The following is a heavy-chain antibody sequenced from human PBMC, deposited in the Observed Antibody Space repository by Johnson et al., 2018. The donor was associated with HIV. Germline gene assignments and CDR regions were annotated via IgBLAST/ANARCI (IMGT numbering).Heavy chain of an antibody. Sequence: HVQLVESGGDLVKPGGSLRLSCTASGFTFSDFYMSWIRQAPGKGLEWVSYISTSGSNIYYADSVRGRFTISRDNAKKSLYLQMNSLRAEDTAVYYCARERGYSSVLWKLSEDAFDIWGQGTMVTVSS. CDR3: ARERGYSSVLWKLSEDAFDI. D-gene: IGHD6-19*01. CDR1: GFTFSDFY. V-gene: IGHV3-11*04. CDR2: ISTSGSNI. J-gene: IGHJ3*02.